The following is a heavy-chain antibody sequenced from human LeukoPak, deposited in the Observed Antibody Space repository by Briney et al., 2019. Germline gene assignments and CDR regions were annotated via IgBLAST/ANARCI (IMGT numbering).Heavy chain of an antibody. CDR2: INPNSGGT. CDR1: GYTFTGYY. J-gene: IGHJ3*02. V-gene: IGHV1-2*02. Sequence: ASVKVSCKASGYTFTGYYMHWVRQAPGQGLEWMGWINPNSGGTNYAQKFQGRVTMTRDTSISTAYMELSRLRSDDTAVYYCARWGENCSSTSRYASAFDIWGQGTMVTVSS. D-gene: IGHD2-2*01. CDR3: ARWGENCSSTSRYASAFDI.